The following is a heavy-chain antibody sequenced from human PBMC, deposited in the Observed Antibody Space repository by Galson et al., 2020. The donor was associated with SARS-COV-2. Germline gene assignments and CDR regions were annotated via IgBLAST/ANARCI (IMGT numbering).Heavy chain of an antibody. J-gene: IGHJ6*02. CDR1: GFTFSSYA. Sequence: TGGSLRLSCAASGFTFSSYAMSWVRQAPGKGLEWVSGISADGADKKYRDSVKGRFTISRDNSQNSVVLQMNSLRVEDGALYYCVKELTVMLLGGYGMDVWGQGTTVTVSS. V-gene: IGHV3-23*01. CDR2: ISADGADK. CDR3: VKELTVMLLGGYGMDV. D-gene: IGHD3-16*01.